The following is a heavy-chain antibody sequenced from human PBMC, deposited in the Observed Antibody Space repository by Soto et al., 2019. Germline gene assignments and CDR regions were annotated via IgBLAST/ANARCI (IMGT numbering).Heavy chain of an antibody. V-gene: IGHV1-18*01. CDR2: ISSQNGNT. CDR3: ARDRHYYTPDRVDY. Sequence: ASVKVSCKASHYTFASYGVSWVRQAPGQGLEWMGWISSQNGNTVYAQNFQGRVTLTTDTSTSTAFMELRNLQSDDTALYYCARDRHYYTPDRVDYWGQGTLVTVSS. CDR1: HYTFASYG. J-gene: IGHJ4*02. D-gene: IGHD3-10*01.